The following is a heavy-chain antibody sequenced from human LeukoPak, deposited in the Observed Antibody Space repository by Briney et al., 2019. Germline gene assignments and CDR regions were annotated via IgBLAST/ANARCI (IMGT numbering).Heavy chain of an antibody. CDR2: IYYSGST. CDR1: GGSISSYY. J-gene: IGHJ4*02. CDR3: ARSPRGDDPDYFDY. V-gene: IGHV4-59*08. Sequence: SGTLSLTCTVSGGSISSYYWSWIRQPPGKGLEWIGYIYYSGSTNYNPSLKSRVTISVDTSKNQFSLKLSSVTAADTAVYYCARSPRGDDPDYFDYWGQGTLVTVSS. D-gene: IGHD3-10*01.